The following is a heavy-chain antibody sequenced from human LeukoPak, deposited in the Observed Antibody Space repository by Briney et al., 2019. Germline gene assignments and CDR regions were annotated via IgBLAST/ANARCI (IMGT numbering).Heavy chain of an antibody. CDR1: GFTFSSYS. D-gene: IGHD1-20*01. J-gene: IGHJ4*02. V-gene: IGHV3-48*01. CDR3: AREIRYNWNYVDY. CDR2: ISSSSSTI. Sequence: PGGSLRLSCAASGFTFSSYSMNWVRQAPGKGLEWVSYISSSSSTIYYADSVKGRFTISRDNAKNSLYLQMNSLRAEDTAVYYCAREIRYNWNYVDYWGQGTLVTVSS.